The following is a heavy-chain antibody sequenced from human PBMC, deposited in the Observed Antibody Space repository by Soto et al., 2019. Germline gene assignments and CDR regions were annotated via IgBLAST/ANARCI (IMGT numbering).Heavy chain of an antibody. D-gene: IGHD4-17*01. CDR1: GYSFTSYW. Sequence: PGESLKISCKGSGYSFTSYWIGWVRQMPGKGLEWMGIIYPGDSDTRYSPSFQGQVTISADKSISTAYLQWSSLKASDTAMYYCARHLTTWSQKYYYMDVWGKGTTVTVSS. J-gene: IGHJ6*03. CDR3: ARHLTTWSQKYYYMDV. V-gene: IGHV5-51*01. CDR2: IYPGDSDT.